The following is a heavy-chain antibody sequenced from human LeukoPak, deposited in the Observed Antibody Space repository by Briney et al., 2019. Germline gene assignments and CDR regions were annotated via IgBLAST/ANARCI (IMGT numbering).Heavy chain of an antibody. CDR1: GGSISSSSYY. V-gene: IGHV4-39*07. Sequence: SETLSLTCTVSGGSISSSSYYWGWIRQPPGKGLEWIGSIYYSGSTYYNPSLKSRVTISVDTSKNQFSLKLSSVTAADTAVYYCATKQPPATMYYYYYMDVWGKGTTVTVSS. D-gene: IGHD5-12*01. CDR2: IYYSGST. J-gene: IGHJ6*03. CDR3: ATKQPPATMYYYYYMDV.